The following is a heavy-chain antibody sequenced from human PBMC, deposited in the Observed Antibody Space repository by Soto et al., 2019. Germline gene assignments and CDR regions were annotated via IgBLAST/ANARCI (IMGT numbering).Heavy chain of an antibody. CDR3: TKDSRVTMVRGVIIPPGY. V-gene: IGHV3-23*01. D-gene: IGHD3-10*01. CDR1: GFTFSSYA. CDR2: ISGSDDTT. Sequence: GGSLRLSCTASGFTFSSYAMSWVRQAPGKGVEWVAAISGSDDTTYYADSVKGRFTISRDNSKNTLYLQMNSLRAEDTAVYYCTKDSRVTMVRGVIIPPGYWGQGTLVTVSS. J-gene: IGHJ4*02.